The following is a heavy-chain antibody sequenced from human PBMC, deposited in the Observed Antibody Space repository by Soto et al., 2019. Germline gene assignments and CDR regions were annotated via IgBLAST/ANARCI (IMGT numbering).Heavy chain of an antibody. D-gene: IGHD2-2*01. V-gene: IGHV4-59*01. J-gene: IGHJ5*02. CDR1: VGSISSYY. Sequence: SETLFLTCTVSVGSISSYYWSWIRQPPRKRLEWIGYIYYSGSTKYNPSLKSRVTISVDTSKNQFSLKLSSVTAADTAVYYCVRLGCSSTTCYVWDNWFDPWGQGTLVTVSS. CDR2: IYYSGST. CDR3: VRLGCSSTTCYVWDNWFDP.